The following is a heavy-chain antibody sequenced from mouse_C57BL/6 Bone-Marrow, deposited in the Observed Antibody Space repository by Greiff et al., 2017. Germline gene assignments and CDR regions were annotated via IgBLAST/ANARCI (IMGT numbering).Heavy chain of an antibody. D-gene: IGHD3-3*01. CDR1: GFTFSSYG. CDR2: ISSGGSYT. Sequence: EVQVVESGGDLVKPGGSLKLSCAASGFTFSSYGMSWVRQTPDKRLEWVATISSGGSYTYYPDSVKGRFTISRDNAKNTLYLQMSSLKSEDTAMYYCARGRGTNYGGQGTTLTVSS. V-gene: IGHV5-6*01. CDR3: ARGRGTNY. J-gene: IGHJ2*01.